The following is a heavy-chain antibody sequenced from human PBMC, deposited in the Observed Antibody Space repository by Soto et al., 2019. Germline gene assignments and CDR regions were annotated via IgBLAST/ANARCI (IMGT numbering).Heavy chain of an antibody. Sequence: SETLSLTCDVSRDSISNDNYSWSWIRQPPGKGLEWIGYIYHSGGTYYNPSLKSRVAISVDRSKTQFSLKLSSVTAADTAVYYCARVLSNGDYFDYWGQGTLVTVSS. V-gene: IGHV4-30-2*01. CDR3: ARVLSNGDYFDY. CDR2: IYHSGGT. D-gene: IGHD4-17*01. CDR1: RDSISNDNYS. J-gene: IGHJ4*02.